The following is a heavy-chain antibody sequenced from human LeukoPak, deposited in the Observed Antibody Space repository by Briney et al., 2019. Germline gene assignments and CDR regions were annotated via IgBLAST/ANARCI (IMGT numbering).Heavy chain of an antibody. Sequence: APVKVSCKASGYTFTSYDINWVRQATGQGLEWMGWMSPNSGNTGYAQKFQGRVTITRNTSISTAYMELSSLRSEDTAVYYCARLAAVAGTGDYWGQGTLVTVSS. V-gene: IGHV1-8*03. CDR2: MSPNSGNT. D-gene: IGHD6-19*01. CDR3: ARLAAVAGTGDY. J-gene: IGHJ4*02. CDR1: GYTFTSYD.